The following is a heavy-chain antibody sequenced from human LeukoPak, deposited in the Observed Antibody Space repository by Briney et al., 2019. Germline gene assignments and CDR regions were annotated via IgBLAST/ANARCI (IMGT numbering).Heavy chain of an antibody. D-gene: IGHD2-2*01. Sequence: QAXGQXLXWMGXINPNSGDTNYAQKFQGRVTMTRDTSISTAYMELSRLRSDDTAVYYCARDYCSSTSCLFDYWGQGTLVTVSS. CDR3: ARDYCSSTSCLFDY. CDR2: INPNSGDT. J-gene: IGHJ4*02. V-gene: IGHV1-2*06.